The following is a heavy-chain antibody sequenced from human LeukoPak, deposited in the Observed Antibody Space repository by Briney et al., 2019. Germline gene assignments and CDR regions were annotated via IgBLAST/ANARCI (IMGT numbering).Heavy chain of an antibody. CDR1: VYTFPSYD. CDR3: ARGRGVDIYCSSTSCHPSNWFDP. V-gene: IGHV1-8*01. D-gene: IGHD2-2*01. CDR2: MNPNSGNT. Sequence: AAVTVSCKASVYTFPSYDINWVRQATGKGLDWMGWMNPNSGNTGYAQKFQGRVTMTRNTSISTAYMELSSLRSEDTDVYYCARGRGVDIYCSSTSCHPSNWFDPWGQGTLVTVSS. J-gene: IGHJ5*02.